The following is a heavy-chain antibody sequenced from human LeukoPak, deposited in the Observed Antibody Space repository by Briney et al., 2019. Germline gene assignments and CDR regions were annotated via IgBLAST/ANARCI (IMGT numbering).Heavy chain of an antibody. CDR2: IWSDGSNE. CDR1: GFTFSSYW. Sequence: GGSLRLSCAASGFTFSSYWMSWVRQAPGKGLEWVAVIWSDGSNENYADSVKGRFTISRDNSKNTLYLQMNSLRAEDTAVYYCAKGGLQLWLSDFDYWGQGTLVTVSS. J-gene: IGHJ4*02. CDR3: AKGGLQLWLSDFDY. V-gene: IGHV3-33*06. D-gene: IGHD5-18*01.